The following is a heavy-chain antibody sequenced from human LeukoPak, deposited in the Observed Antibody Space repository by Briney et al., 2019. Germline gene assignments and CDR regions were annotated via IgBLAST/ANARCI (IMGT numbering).Heavy chain of an antibody. CDR2: ISGSGGST. J-gene: IGHJ4*02. D-gene: IGHD6-6*01. CDR1: GFTFSSYA. Sequence: PGGSLRLSCAASGFTFSSYAMSWVRQAPGKGLKWVSAISGSGGSTHYADSVKGRFTISRDNSKNTLYLQMNSLRAEDTAVYYCAKDREDSSSPYYFDYWGQGTLVTVSS. V-gene: IGHV3-23*01. CDR3: AKDREDSSSPYYFDY.